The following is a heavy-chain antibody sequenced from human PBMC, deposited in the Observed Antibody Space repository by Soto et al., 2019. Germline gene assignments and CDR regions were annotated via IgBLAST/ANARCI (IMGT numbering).Heavy chain of an antibody. CDR1: GFTFRSYS. D-gene: IGHD3-10*01. CDR2: ISSSSSYI. V-gene: IGHV3-21*01. J-gene: IGHJ4*02. CDR3: ANGYGSRI. Sequence: PGGSLRLSCEASGFTFRSYSMNWVRQAPGKGLEWVSSISSSSSYIYYAGSVKGRFTISRDNAKNSLYLQMNSLRVEDTAVYYCANGYGSRIWGQGTLVTVSS.